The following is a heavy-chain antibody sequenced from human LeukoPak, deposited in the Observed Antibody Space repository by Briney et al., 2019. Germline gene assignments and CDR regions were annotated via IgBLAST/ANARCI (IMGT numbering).Heavy chain of an antibody. CDR1: GFAVSSNY. CDR3: AKSYYDSSGPDY. Sequence: GGSLRLSCAASGFAVSSNYMSWVRQAPGKGLEWVSIIYNGGNTYYADSVKGRFTISRDNSRNTLYLQMNSLRAEDTAVYYCAKSYYDSSGPDYWGQGTLVTVSS. CDR2: IYNGGNT. J-gene: IGHJ4*02. V-gene: IGHV3-53*01. D-gene: IGHD3-22*01.